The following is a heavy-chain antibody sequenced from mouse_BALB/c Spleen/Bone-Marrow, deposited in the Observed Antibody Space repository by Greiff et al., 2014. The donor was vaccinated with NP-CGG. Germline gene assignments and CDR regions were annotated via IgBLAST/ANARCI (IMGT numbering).Heavy chain of an antibody. J-gene: IGHJ2*01. CDR3: ATYDGYCFDY. CDR1: GDSITSGD. D-gene: IGHD2-3*01. CDR2: ISYSGNT. Sequence: VQLQQSGPSLVKPSQTLSLTCSVTGDSITSGDWNWIRKFPGNKLEYMGYISYSGNTYYNPSLKSRISITRDTSKNQYYLQLNSVTTEDTATYYCATYDGYCFDYWGQGTTLTVSS. V-gene: IGHV3-8*02.